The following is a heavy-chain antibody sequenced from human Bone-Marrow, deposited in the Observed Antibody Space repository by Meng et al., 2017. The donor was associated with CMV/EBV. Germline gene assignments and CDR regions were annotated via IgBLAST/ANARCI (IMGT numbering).Heavy chain of an antibody. J-gene: IGHJ4*02. Sequence: SLKISCAASGFTFDDYAMHWVRQAPGKGLEWVSGISWNSGSIGYADSVKGRFTISRDNAKNSLYLQMNSLRTEDTAVYYCAREGASSGYFGYFDYWGQGTLVTVSS. D-gene: IGHD3-22*01. CDR2: ISWNSGSI. CDR3: AREGASSGYFGYFDY. CDR1: GFTFDDYA. V-gene: IGHV3-9*01.